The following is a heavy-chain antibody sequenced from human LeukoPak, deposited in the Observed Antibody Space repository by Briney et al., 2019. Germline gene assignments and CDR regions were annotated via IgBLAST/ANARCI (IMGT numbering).Heavy chain of an antibody. J-gene: IGHJ4*02. Sequence: SGGSLRLSCAASGFTFTDYAMSWVRQAPGTELEWVSAISGIANAIFYASSVKGRFTISRDNSRDTLSLQMSSLRAEDTAVYYCVRHLATSGSYPLDYWGQGTLVTVSS. CDR3: VRHLATSGSYPLDY. D-gene: IGHD2-15*01. V-gene: IGHV3-23*01. CDR1: GFTFTDYA. CDR2: ISGIANAI.